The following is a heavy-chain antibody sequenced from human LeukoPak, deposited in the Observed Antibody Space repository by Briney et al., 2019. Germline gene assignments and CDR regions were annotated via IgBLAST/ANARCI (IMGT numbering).Heavy chain of an antibody. CDR3: AFEGYNYGYN. Sequence: SVKVSCKASGYTFTSYYMHWVRQAPGQGLEWMGGIIPIFGTSNYAHKFQGRVTITADESTSTVYMELSSLRSDDTAIYYCAFEGYNYGYNWGQGTLVTVSS. CDR2: IIPIFGTS. V-gene: IGHV1-69*13. J-gene: IGHJ4*02. D-gene: IGHD5-18*01. CDR1: GYTFTSYY.